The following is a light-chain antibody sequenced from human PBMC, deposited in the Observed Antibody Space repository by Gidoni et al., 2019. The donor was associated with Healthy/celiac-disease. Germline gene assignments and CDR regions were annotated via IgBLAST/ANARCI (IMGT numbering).Light chain of an antibody. Sequence: SALTQPASVSGSPGQSITISCTGTSSDVGCYNYVSWYQQHPGKAPKLMIYDVSNRPSGVSNRFSGSKSGNTASLTISGLQAEDEADYYCSSYTSSSTLFGTGTKVTVL. CDR2: DVS. CDR1: SSDVGCYNY. J-gene: IGLJ1*01. V-gene: IGLV2-14*01. CDR3: SSYTSSSTL.